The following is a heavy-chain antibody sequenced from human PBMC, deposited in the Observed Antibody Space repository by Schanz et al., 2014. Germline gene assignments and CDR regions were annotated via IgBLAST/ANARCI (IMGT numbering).Heavy chain of an antibody. Sequence: QVQLQQWGAGLLKPSETLSLTCAVYGGPFSGYFWSWIRQSPGKGLQWIGEIHHSGSIIYNPSLRSGVTLSMDPSKTQFSLKVTSVTAADTAVYYCARHLVNAYGMDVWGQGTAVTVSS. V-gene: IGHV4-34*01. D-gene: IGHD3-3*02. J-gene: IGHJ6*02. CDR2: IHHSGSI. CDR3: ARHLVNAYGMDV. CDR1: GGPFSGYF.